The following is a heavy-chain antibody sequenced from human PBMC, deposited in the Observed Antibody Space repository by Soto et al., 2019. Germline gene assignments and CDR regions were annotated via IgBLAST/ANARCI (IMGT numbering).Heavy chain of an antibody. CDR1: GYTFTTYF. CDR3: ARDNSLWRLVP. Sequence: ASVKVSCKTSGYTFTTYFMHWVRQAPGQGLEWMGRINPNDGTTRYAQKFQGRVIMTRDTSTSTLYMELSSLRSEDTAVYYCARDNSLWRLVPWGKGTLVTVSS. CDR2: INPNDGTT. V-gene: IGHV1-46*01. D-gene: IGHD3-16*01. J-gene: IGHJ5*02.